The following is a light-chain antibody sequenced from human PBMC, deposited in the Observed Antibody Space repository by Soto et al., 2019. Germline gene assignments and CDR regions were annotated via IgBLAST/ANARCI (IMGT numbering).Light chain of an antibody. V-gene: IGLV2-14*01. CDR2: QFS. Sequence: QSALAPPASVSGSPGQSITISCIGTSTDICTHNYVAGDQQHPAKTPKLIIYQFSYRPSGASNRFSCSKSANTASLTISGLQAEDVADYYCSSYTTAGRDVFGPGTKVTV. CDR1: STDICTHNY. CDR3: SSYTTAGRDV. J-gene: IGLJ1*01.